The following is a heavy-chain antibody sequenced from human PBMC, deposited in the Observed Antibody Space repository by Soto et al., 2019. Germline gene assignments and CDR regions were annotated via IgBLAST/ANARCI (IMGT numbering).Heavy chain of an antibody. CDR3: ARLDDSGLGSEYFYYMDV. CDR1: GGSVRSSRYY. J-gene: IGHJ6*03. V-gene: IGHV4-39*01. CDR2: IYFSGKS. Sequence: QVQLQESGPGLVKPSETLSLTCTVSGGSVRSSRYYWGWIRQPPGKGLECIGTIYFSGKSYYNPSLKSRVTMSVDTSRNQFSLEVSAVAAADTATYDCARLDDSGLGSEYFYYMDVWGKGTTVTVSS. D-gene: IGHD6-19*01.